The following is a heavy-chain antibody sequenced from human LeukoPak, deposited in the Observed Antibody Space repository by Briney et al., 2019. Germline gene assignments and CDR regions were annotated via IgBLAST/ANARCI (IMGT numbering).Heavy chain of an antibody. CDR2: IIPISGTA. D-gene: IGHD5-12*01. V-gene: IGHV1-69*05. J-gene: IGHJ4*02. Sequence: VASVKVSCKASGGTFSSYAISWVRQAPGQGLEWMGGIIPISGTANYAQKFQGRVTITTDESTSTAYMELSSLRSEDTAVYYCARGSEWLRDYDYWGQGTLVTVSS. CDR3: ARGSEWLRDYDY. CDR1: GGTFSSYA.